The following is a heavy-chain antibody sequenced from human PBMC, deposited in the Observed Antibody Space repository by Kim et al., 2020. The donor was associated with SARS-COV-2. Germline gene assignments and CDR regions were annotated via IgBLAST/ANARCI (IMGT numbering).Heavy chain of an antibody. V-gene: IGHV3-48*03. D-gene: IGHD3-3*01. CDR2: ISSSGSTI. Sequence: RGSLRLSCAASGFTFSSYEMNWVRQAPGKGLEWVSYISSSGSTIYYADSVKGRFTISRDNAKNSLYLQMNSLRAEDTAVYYCAREGVEWQIALHYYYGLDVWGQGTTVTVSS. CDR1: GFTFSSYE. CDR3: AREGVEWQIALHYYYGLDV. J-gene: IGHJ6*02.